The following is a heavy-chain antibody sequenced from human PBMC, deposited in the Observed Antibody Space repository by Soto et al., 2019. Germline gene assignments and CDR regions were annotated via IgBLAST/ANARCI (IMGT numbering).Heavy chain of an antibody. CDR3: ARDRATTVTREYYYGMDV. J-gene: IGHJ6*02. V-gene: IGHV4-31*03. D-gene: IGHD4-4*01. CDR2: IYYSGST. CDR1: GGSISSGGYY. Sequence: QVQLQESGPGLVKPSQTLSLTCTVSGGSISSGGYYWSWIRQHPGKGLEWIGYIYYSGSTYYNPSLKSRVTISVDTSKNQFSLKLSSVTAADTAVYYCARDRATTVTREYYYGMDVWGQGTTVTVSS.